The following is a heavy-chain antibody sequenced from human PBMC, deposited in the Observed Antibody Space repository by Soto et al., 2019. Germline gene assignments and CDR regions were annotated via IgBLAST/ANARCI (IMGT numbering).Heavy chain of an antibody. CDR1: GGSISSYY. V-gene: IGHV4-59*01. D-gene: IGHD4-17*01. CDR2: IYYSGST. CDR3: ARAAPYGDYDEGSYYYYYMDV. Sequence: QVQLQESGPGLVKPSETLSLTCTVSGGSISSYYWSWIRQPPGKGLEWIGYIYYSGSTSYNPSLKSRVTKAVDTSKNQFSLRLSSVTSADTAVYYCARAAPYGDYDEGSYYYYYMDVWGKGTTVTVSS. J-gene: IGHJ6*03.